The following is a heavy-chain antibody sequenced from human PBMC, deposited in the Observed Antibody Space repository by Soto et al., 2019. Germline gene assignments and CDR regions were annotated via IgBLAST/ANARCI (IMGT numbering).Heavy chain of an antibody. CDR3: ARTSGAGTPYYYYGMDV. Sequence: PGGSLRLSCAASGFTFSSYGMHWVRQAPGKGLEWVAVISYDGSNKYYADSVKGRFTISRDNSKNTLYLQMNSLRAEDTAVYYCARTSGAGTPYYYYGMDVWGQGTTVTVSS. J-gene: IGHJ6*02. CDR2: ISYDGSNK. D-gene: IGHD6-19*01. CDR1: GFTFSSYG. V-gene: IGHV3-30*03.